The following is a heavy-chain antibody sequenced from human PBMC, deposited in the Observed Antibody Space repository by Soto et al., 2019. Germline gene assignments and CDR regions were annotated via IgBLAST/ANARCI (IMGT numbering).Heavy chain of an antibody. Sequence: QVQLVESGGGVVQPGRSLRLSCAASGFTFSSYGMHWVRQAPGKGLEWVAVISYDGSNKYYADSVKGRFTISRDNSKNPLYLQMTSLSAEDTAVYYCAKDLASSCTDAFAIWGQWTMVTVSS. CDR1: GFTFSSYG. J-gene: IGHJ3*02. CDR2: ISYDGSNK. D-gene: IGHD2-8*01. CDR3: AKDLASSCTDAFAI. V-gene: IGHV3-30*18.